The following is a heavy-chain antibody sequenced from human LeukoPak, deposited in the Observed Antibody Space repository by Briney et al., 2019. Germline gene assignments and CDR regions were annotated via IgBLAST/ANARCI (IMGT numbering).Heavy chain of an antibody. CDR2: ISGSGGST. J-gene: IGHJ6*03. CDR3: ARGWTYYDILTGSYYYMDV. D-gene: IGHD3-9*01. V-gene: IGHV3-23*01. Sequence: GGSLRLSCAASGFTFSSYAMSWVRQAPGKGLEWVSAISGSGGSTYYADSVKGRFTISRDNSKNTLYLQMNSLRAEDTAVYYCARGWTYYDILTGSYYYMDVWGKGTTVTISS. CDR1: GFTFSSYA.